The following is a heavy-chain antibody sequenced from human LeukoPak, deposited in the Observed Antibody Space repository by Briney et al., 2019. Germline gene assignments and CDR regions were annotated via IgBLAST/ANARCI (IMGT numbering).Heavy chain of an antibody. V-gene: IGHV3-9*01. J-gene: IGHJ4*02. D-gene: IGHD3-3*01. CDR3: AKGSGGYYFWGGIDC. CDR1: GFPFDDYA. CDR2: ISWNSGSR. Sequence: GRSLRLSCAASGFPFDDYAMLWVRQAPGKGLEWVSGISWNSGSRGYADSVKGRFTISRDNAKNYLYLLMNSLRAEDTALYYCAKGSGGYYFWGGIDCWGQATLFTVSS.